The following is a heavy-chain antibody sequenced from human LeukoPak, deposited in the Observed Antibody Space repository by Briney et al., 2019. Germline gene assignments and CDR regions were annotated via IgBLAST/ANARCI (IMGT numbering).Heavy chain of an antibody. D-gene: IGHD6-13*01. CDR3: ARGLRAAAAPYNWFDP. Sequence: GGSLRLSCAASGFTFSGYSMNWVRQAPGKGLEWVSSISSSSSYIYYADSVKGRFTISRDNAKNSLYLQMNSLRAEDTAVYYCARGLRAAAAPYNWFDPWGQGTLVTVSS. CDR2: ISSSSSYI. V-gene: IGHV3-21*01. CDR1: GFTFSGYS. J-gene: IGHJ5*02.